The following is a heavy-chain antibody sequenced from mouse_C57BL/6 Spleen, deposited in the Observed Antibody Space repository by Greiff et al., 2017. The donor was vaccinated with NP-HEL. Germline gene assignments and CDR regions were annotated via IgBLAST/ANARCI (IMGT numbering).Heavy chain of an antibody. V-gene: IGHV1-82*01. CDR3: ARKGPLDGSFAY. D-gene: IGHD2-3*01. CDR1: GYAFSSSW. Sequence: VKLQESGPELVKPGASVKISCKASGYAFSSSWMNWVKQRPGKGLEWIGRIYPGDGDTNYNGKFKGKATLTADKSSSTAYMQLSSLTSEDSAVYFCARKGPLDGSFAYWGQGTLVTVSA. J-gene: IGHJ3*01. CDR2: IYPGDGDT.